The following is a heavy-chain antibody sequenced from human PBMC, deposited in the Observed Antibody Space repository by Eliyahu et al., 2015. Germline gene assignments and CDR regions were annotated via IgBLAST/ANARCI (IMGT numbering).Heavy chain of an antibody. Sequence: EVQLVESGGGLVQPGRSLRLSCAASGFTFXDYAXHWVRQAPGKGLEWVSGISWNSGHIGYADSVKGRFTISRDNAKNSLYLQMSSLRPEDTALYYCGKEVYGGKTGYYYYAMDVWGQGTTVTVSS. D-gene: IGHD4-23*01. CDR2: ISWNSGHI. V-gene: IGHV3-9*01. CDR1: GFTFXDYA. J-gene: IGHJ6*02. CDR3: GKEVYGGKTGYYYYAMDV.